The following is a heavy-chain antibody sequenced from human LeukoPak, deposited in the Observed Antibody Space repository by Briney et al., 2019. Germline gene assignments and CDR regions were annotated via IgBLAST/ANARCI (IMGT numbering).Heavy chain of an antibody. CDR2: ISSSSSYI. CDR1: GFTFSDYY. J-gene: IGHJ5*02. D-gene: IGHD1-1*01. Sequence: GGSLRLSCAASGFTFSDYYMSWIRQAPGKGLEWVSSISSSSSYIYYADSVKGRFTITRDNAKNSLYLQMNSLRAEDSAVYYCARYCTFRTCSGTKFDAWGQGPLVTVS. CDR3: ARYCTFRTCSGTKFDA. V-gene: IGHV3-11*06.